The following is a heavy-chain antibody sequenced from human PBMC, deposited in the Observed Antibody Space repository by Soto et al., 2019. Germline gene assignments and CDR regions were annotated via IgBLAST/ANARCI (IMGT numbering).Heavy chain of an antibody. Sequence: QVQLVQSEAEVKKPGASVKVSCKASGYTFTSYGISWVRQAPGQGLEWMGWISAYNGNTNYAQKLQGRVTMTTDTSTSTAYMELRSLRSDDTAVYYCAREYKYYYDSSGYSDAFDIWGQGTMVTVSS. CDR2: ISAYNGNT. J-gene: IGHJ3*02. CDR1: GYTFTSYG. CDR3: AREYKYYYDSSGYSDAFDI. D-gene: IGHD3-22*01. V-gene: IGHV1-18*01.